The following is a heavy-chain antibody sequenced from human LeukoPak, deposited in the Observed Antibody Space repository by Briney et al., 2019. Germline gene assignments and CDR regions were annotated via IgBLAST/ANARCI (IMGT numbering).Heavy chain of an antibody. CDR2: ISYDGSNK. J-gene: IGHJ4*02. CDR1: GFTFSSYA. V-gene: IGHV3-30-3*01. Sequence: PGGSLRLSCAASGFTFSSYAMSWVRQALGKGLEWVAVISYDGSNKYYADSVKGRFTISRDNSKNTLYLQMNSLRAEDTAVYYCAKDQSLAVAGYHNYFDYWGQGTLVTISS. D-gene: IGHD6-19*01. CDR3: AKDQSLAVAGYHNYFDY.